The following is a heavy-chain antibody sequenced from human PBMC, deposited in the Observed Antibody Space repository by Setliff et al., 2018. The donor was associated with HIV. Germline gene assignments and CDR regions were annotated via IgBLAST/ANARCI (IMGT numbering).Heavy chain of an antibody. Sequence: SETLSLTCAVYGGSFTDFYWTFIRQSPGKGLEWIGEITHSGSTTYDPSLKSRITVSVNTSKNQFSLKLTSVTAADMGVYYCARGRKKTLAVSGTRYFDFWGQGTLVTVSS. CDR3: ARGRKKTLAVSGTRYFDF. J-gene: IGHJ4*02. D-gene: IGHD6-19*01. CDR1: GGSFTDFY. CDR2: ITHSGST. V-gene: IGHV4-34*01.